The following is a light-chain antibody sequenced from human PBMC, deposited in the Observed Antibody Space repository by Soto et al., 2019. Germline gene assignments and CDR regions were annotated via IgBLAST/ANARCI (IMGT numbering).Light chain of an antibody. J-gene: IGLJ2*01. CDR2: KDS. Sequence: SYDLTQPPSVSVSPGQTARITCSGDALPKQYAYWYQQKPGQAPVLVIYKDSERPSGIPERFSGSGSGTTVTLTISGVQAEDEADYYCQSADSSGTYPVVFGGGTKLTVL. CDR1: ALPKQY. CDR3: QSADSSGTYPVV. V-gene: IGLV3-25*03.